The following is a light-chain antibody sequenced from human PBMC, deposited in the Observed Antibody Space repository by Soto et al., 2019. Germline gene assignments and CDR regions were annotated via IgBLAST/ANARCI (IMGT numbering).Light chain of an antibody. CDR2: KAS. V-gene: IGKV1-5*03. J-gene: IGKJ1*01. CDR1: QSISTS. Sequence: DIQMTQSPSTLSASVGDRVTITCRASQSISTSLAWYQQKPGKAPKVLIYKASSLESGVPSRFSGSGSGTEFTLTISSLQPDDLATYYCQHCDSYWTFGQGTKAEIK. CDR3: QHCDSYWT.